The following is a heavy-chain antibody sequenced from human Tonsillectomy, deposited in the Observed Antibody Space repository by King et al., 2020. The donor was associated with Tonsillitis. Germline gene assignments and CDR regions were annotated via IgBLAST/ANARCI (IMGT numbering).Heavy chain of an antibody. J-gene: IGHJ6*02. Sequence: QLQESGPGLVKPSETLSLTCTVSGGSISSYYWSWIRQPPGKGLEWIGYIYYSGSTNSNPSLNSRVTISVDTSKNQVSLKLCSVTAADTAVYYCARWGDDYGDLWGMDVWGQGTTVTVSS. CDR3: ARWGDDYGDLWGMDV. CDR2: IYYSGST. V-gene: IGHV4-59*01. D-gene: IGHD4-17*01. CDR1: GGSISSYY.